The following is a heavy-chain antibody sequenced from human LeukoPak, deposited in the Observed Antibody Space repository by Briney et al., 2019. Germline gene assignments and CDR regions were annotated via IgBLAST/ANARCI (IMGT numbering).Heavy chain of an antibody. CDR2: IRSKAYGGTT. CDR1: GFTFGDYA. Sequence: GGSPRLSCTASGFTFGDYAMSWFRQAPGKGLEWVGFIRSKAYGGTTEYAASVKGRFTISRDDSKSIAYLQMNSLKTEDTAVYYCTRLYGDYYYYYMDVWGKGTTVTVSS. D-gene: IGHD4-17*01. V-gene: IGHV3-49*03. J-gene: IGHJ6*03. CDR3: TRLYGDYYYYYMDV.